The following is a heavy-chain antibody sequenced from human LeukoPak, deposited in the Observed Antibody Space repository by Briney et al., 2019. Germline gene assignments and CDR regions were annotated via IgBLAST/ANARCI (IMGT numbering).Heavy chain of an antibody. CDR1: GFTFSSYA. J-gene: IGHJ4*02. D-gene: IGHD2-2*01. CDR3: ARDCSSTSCTWLGDY. CDR2: ISSSSSTI. V-gene: IGHV3-48*02. Sequence: GGSLRLSCAASGFTFSSYAMSWVRQAPGKGLEWVSYISSSSSTIYYADSVKGRFTISRDNAKNSLYLQMNSLRDEDTAVYYCARDCSSTSCTWLGDYWGQGTLVTVSS.